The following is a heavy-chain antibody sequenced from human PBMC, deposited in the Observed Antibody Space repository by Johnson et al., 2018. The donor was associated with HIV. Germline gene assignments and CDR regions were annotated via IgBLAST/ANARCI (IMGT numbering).Heavy chain of an antibody. D-gene: IGHD6-6*01. J-gene: IGHJ3*02. V-gene: IGHV3-30*04. CDR2: ISYDEINK. CDR1: GFTFSTYS. Sequence: QVQLVESGGGVVQPGRSLRLSCAASGFTFSTYSMHWVRQAPGKGLEWVAVISYDEINKYYVDSVTGRFTISRYNSKNTLYLHRNSRRAEATAVYYCARVYTSSFSHGAFDIWGQGTMVTVSS. CDR3: ARVYTSSFSHGAFDI.